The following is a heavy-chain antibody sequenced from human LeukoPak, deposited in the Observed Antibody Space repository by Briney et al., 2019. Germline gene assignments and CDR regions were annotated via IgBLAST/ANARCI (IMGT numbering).Heavy chain of an antibody. CDR3: ARNIQEQWLVQGY. Sequence: EASVKVSCRASGYTFTDYYMHWVRQAPGQGLEWMGWINPNSGGTNYAQKFQGRVTMTRDTSTSTAYMEVSRLRSDDTAVYYCARNIQEQWLVQGYWGQGTLVTVSS. J-gene: IGHJ4*02. V-gene: IGHV1-2*02. CDR2: INPNSGGT. CDR1: GYTFTDYY. D-gene: IGHD6-19*01.